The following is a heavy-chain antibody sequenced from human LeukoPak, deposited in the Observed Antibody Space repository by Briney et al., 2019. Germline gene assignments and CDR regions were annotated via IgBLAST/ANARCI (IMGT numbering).Heavy chain of an antibody. CDR3: ARQSSHGDFDY. J-gene: IGHJ4*02. Sequence: GQSLHCSCKGSGYTFSTYWIGWVRQMPGKGLEWMGIIYPGDSHTRNSPSFQGQVTISADKSMSTAYLQWSSLKASDTAMYYCARQSSHGDFDYWGQGTLVTVSS. CDR2: IYPGDSHT. V-gene: IGHV5-51*01. CDR1: GYTFSTYW.